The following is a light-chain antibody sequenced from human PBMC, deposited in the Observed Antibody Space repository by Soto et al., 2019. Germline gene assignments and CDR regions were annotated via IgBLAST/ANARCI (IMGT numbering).Light chain of an antibody. CDR1: QGISSY. V-gene: IGKV1-8*01. J-gene: IGKJ1*01. CDR2: AVS. Sequence: AIRMTQSPSSFSASTGDRVTITCRASQGISSYLAWYQQKPGKAPKLLIYAVSTLQSGVPSRFSGIGSRTDVTLTISCLQSEDFATYHRQQYYSYPQTFGQGTKVEIK. CDR3: QQYYSYPQT.